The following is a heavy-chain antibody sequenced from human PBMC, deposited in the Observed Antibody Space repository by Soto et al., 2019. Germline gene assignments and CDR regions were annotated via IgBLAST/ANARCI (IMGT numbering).Heavy chain of an antibody. CDR3: ARAGALRYFDWLLFGWFDP. Sequence: SETLSLTCTVSGGTISSYYWSWIRKPPGKGLEWIGYIYYSGSTNYNPSLKSRVTISVDTSKNQFSLKLSSVTAADTAVYYCARAGALRYFDWLLFGWFDPWGQGTLVTVSS. J-gene: IGHJ5*02. V-gene: IGHV4-59*01. D-gene: IGHD3-9*01. CDR2: IYYSGST. CDR1: GGTISSYY.